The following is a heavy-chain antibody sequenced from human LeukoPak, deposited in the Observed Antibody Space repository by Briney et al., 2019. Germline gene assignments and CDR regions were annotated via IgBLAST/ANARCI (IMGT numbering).Heavy chain of an antibody. CDR1: GSTFDDYA. Sequence: GGSLRLSCAASGSTFDDYAMHWVRQPPGKGLEWVSVVSWNSGSIGYADSVKGRFTISRDNAKNSLYLQMNSLRAEDTALYYCAKESNYGDYGRHYFDYWGQGTLVTVSS. CDR3: AKESNYGDYGRHYFDY. D-gene: IGHD4-17*01. V-gene: IGHV3-9*01. CDR2: VSWNSGSI. J-gene: IGHJ4*02.